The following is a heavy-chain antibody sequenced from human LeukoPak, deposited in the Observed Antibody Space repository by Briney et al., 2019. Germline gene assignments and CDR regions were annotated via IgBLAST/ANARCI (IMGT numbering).Heavy chain of an antibody. V-gene: IGHV5-51*01. CDR2: IYPGDSDT. J-gene: IGHJ4*02. Sequence: GESLKISCKGSGYSFTSYWIGWVRQMPGKGLEWMGIIYPGDSDTRYSPSFQGQVTISADKSISTAYLQWSSLKASDTAMYYCAGLSDYYGSGSNPDFDYWGQGTLVTVSS. D-gene: IGHD3-10*01. CDR1: GYSFTSYW. CDR3: AGLSDYYGSGSNPDFDY.